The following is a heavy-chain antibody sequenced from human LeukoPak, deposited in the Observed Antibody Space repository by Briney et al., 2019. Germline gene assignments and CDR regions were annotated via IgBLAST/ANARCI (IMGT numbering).Heavy chain of an antibody. D-gene: IGHD4-17*01. V-gene: IGHV3-74*01. Sequence: GSLRLSCAASGFTFETYWMHWVRQAPGKGLVWVSCINGYGTTTNYADSVKGRFTISRDNAKNTLYLQMNSLRVEDTAVYYCARDEPTVTTGPPVGSWGQGTLVTVSS. CDR3: ARDEPTVTTGPPVGS. CDR2: INGYGTTT. CDR1: GFTFETYW. J-gene: IGHJ4*02.